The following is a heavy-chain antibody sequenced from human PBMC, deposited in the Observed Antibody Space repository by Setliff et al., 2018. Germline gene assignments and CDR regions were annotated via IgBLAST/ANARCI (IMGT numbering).Heavy chain of an antibody. CDR2: ISSSSSTI. CDR3: ARDGGDY. Sequence: GESLKISCAASGFTFNKHGMNWVRQAPGKGLEWVSYISSSSSTIYYADSVKGRFTISRDNAKNSLYLQMNSLRAEDTAVYYCARDGGDYWGQGTLVTVSS. J-gene: IGHJ4*02. D-gene: IGHD3-16*01. CDR1: GFTFNKHG. V-gene: IGHV3-48*01.